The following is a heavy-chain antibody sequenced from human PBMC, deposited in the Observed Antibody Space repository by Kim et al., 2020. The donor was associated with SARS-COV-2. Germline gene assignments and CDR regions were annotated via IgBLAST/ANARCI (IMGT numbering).Heavy chain of an antibody. D-gene: IGHD2-2*01. Sequence: SETLSLTCTVSGGSISSYYWSWIRQPPGKGLEWIGYIYYSGSTNYNPSLKSRVTISVDTSKNQFSLKLSSVTAADTAVYYCARDSPYCSSTSCKRYYYYGMDVWGQGTTVTVSS. CDR2: IYYSGST. J-gene: IGHJ6*02. V-gene: IGHV4-59*13. CDR1: GGSISSYY. CDR3: ARDSPYCSSTSCKRYYYYGMDV.